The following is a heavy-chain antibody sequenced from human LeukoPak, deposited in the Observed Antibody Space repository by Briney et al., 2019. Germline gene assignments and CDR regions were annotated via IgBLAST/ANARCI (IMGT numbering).Heavy chain of an antibody. CDR3: AKPRDFYYYMDV. Sequence: GGSLRLSCAASGFTFSSYWMHWVRQAPGKGLVWVSTISAIGGSTYYADSVKGRFTISRDNSKSTLHLQMNSLGAEDTAVYYCAKPRDFYYYMDVWGKGTTVIVSS. V-gene: IGHV3-23*01. CDR1: GFTFSSYW. CDR2: ISAIGGST. J-gene: IGHJ6*03.